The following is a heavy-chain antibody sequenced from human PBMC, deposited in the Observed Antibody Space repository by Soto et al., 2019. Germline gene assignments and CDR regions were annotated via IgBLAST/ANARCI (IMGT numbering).Heavy chain of an antibody. Sequence: ASVKVSCKAPGYTFTSYYMHWVRQAPGQGLEWMGIINPSGGSTSYAQKFQGRVTMTRDTSTSTVYVELSSLRSEDTAVYYCAREYRAVRRVGAGYGMDVWGQGTTVTVSS. CDR3: AREYRAVRRVGAGYGMDV. V-gene: IGHV1-46*01. J-gene: IGHJ6*02. CDR1: GYTFTSYY. CDR2: INPSGGST. D-gene: IGHD2-15*01.